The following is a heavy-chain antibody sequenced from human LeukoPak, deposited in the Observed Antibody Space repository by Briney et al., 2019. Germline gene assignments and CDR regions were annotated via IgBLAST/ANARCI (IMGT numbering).Heavy chain of an antibody. CDR3: AREKEMATILQGFDY. J-gene: IGHJ4*02. Sequence: ASVKVSCKASGYTFTGYYMHWVRQAPGQGFEWMGWINPNSGGTNYAQKFQGRVTMTRDTSISTAYMELSRLRSDDTAAYYCAREKEMATILQGFDYWGQGTLVTVSS. D-gene: IGHD5-24*01. V-gene: IGHV1-2*02. CDR2: INPNSGGT. CDR1: GYTFTGYY.